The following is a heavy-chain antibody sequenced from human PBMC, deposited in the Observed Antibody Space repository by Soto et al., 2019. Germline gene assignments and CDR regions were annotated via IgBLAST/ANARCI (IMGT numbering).Heavy chain of an antibody. D-gene: IGHD6-13*01. V-gene: IGHV3-7*03. CDR2: IKQDGSEK. J-gene: IGHJ5*02. CDR1: GFTFSSYW. CDR3: ARAAYSSSWYGNWFDP. Sequence: GGSLSLSCAASGFTFSSYWMSWVRQAPGKGLEWVANIKQDGSEKYYVDSVKGRFTISRDNAKNSLYLQMNSLRAEDTAVYYCARAAYSSSWYGNWFDPWGQGTLVTVSS.